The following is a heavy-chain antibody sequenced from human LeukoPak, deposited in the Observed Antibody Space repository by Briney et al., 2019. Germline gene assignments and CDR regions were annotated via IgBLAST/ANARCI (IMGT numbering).Heavy chain of an antibody. V-gene: IGHV4-38-2*02. D-gene: IGHD5-24*01. CDR1: GYSISSGYY. Sequence: PSEILSLTCAVSGYSISSGYYWGWIRQPPGKGLEWIGSIYHSGSTYYNPSLKSRVTISVDTSKNQFSLKLSSVTAADTAVYYCARDLRWSDAFDIWGQGTMVTVSS. J-gene: IGHJ3*02. CDR3: ARDLRWSDAFDI. CDR2: IYHSGST.